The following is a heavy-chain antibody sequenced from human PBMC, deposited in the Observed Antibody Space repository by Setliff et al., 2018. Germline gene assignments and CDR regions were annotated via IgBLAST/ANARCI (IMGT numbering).Heavy chain of an antibody. Sequence: ASVKVSCKASGGTFSIFVFSWVRQAPGQGLEWMGGIIPVFDKARYAQKFQGRVTITADESTTTVFMELSNLRSEDTAVYFCARGPSTDTDSWGQGTLVTVSS. V-gene: IGHV1-69*13. J-gene: IGHJ4*02. D-gene: IGHD4-4*01. CDR1: GGTFSIFV. CDR3: ARGPSTDTDS. CDR2: IIPVFDKA.